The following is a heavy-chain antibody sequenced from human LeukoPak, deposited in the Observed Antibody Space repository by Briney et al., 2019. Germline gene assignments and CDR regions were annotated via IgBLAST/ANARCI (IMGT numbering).Heavy chain of an antibody. CDR2: ISGSGGST. CDR3: AKDSSGSYYTGRQRFDY. CDR1: GFTFSSYA. Sequence: GGSLRLSCAASGFTFSSYAMSWVRQAPGKGLEWVSAISGSGGSTYYADSVKGRFTISRDNSKNTLYLQMNSLRAEDTAVYYCAKDSSGSYYTGRQRFDYWGQGTLVTVSS. D-gene: IGHD1-26*01. V-gene: IGHV3-23*01. J-gene: IGHJ4*02.